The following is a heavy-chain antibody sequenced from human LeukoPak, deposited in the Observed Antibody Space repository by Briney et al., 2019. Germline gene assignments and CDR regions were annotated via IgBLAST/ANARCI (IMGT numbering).Heavy chain of an antibody. CDR2: ISYDGSNK. CDR3: ARVAYGDYDFY. CDR1: GFTFSSYG. Sequence: PGGSLRLSCAASGFTFSSYGMHWVRQAPGKGLEWVAVISYDGSNKYYADSVKGRFTISRDNAKNTLYLQMNSLRAEDTAVYYCARVAYGDYDFYWGQGTLVTVSS. V-gene: IGHV3-30*03. D-gene: IGHD4-17*01. J-gene: IGHJ4*02.